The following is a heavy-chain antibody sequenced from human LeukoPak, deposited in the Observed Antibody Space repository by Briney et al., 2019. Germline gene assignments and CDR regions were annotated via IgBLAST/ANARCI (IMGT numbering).Heavy chain of an antibody. CDR3: ARAPAEYYDSSGYPLHFDY. CDR2: INPNSGGT. D-gene: IGHD3-22*01. V-gene: IGHV1-2*02. CDR1: GYTFTGYY. J-gene: IGHJ4*02. Sequence: ASVKVSCKAPGYTFTGYYMHWVRQAPGQGLEWMGWINPNSGGTNYAQKLQGRVTMTTDTSTSTAYMELRSPRSDDTAVYYCARAPAEYYDSSGYPLHFDYWGQGTLVTVSS.